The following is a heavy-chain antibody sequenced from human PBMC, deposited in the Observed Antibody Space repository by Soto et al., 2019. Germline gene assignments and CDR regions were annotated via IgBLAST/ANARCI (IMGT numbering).Heavy chain of an antibody. CDR2: IYDSGNT. CDR1: GGSISTNIYY. V-gene: IGHV4-30-4*01. Sequence: LSLTCTVSGGSISTNIYYWSWIRQAPGKGLEWIGHIYDSGNTYNNPSLESRVTISVDMSKNQFSLKLSSVTVADTAVYYCAKGLSSHKVDSWGQGTLVTVSS. D-gene: IGHD2-21*02. CDR3: AKGLSSHKVDS. J-gene: IGHJ4*02.